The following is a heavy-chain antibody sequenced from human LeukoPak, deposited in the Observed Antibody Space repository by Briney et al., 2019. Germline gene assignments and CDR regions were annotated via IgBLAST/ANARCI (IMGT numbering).Heavy chain of an antibody. D-gene: IGHD3-10*02. CDR1: GLTFSSYS. CDR3: ERDPLFIYVYDYSYMDV. J-gene: IGHJ6*03. CDR2: ISSSSSTI. V-gene: IGHV3-48*01. Sequence: PGGSLRLSCAASGLTFSSYSMNWVRQAPGKGLERVSYISSSSSTIYYADSVKGRFTISRDNAKNSLYLQMNSLRAEDTAVYYFERDPLFIYVYDYSYMDVWGKGTTVTVSS.